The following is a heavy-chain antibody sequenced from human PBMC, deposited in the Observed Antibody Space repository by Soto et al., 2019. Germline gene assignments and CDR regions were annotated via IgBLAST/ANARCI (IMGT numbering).Heavy chain of an antibody. CDR2: LSSSKTYI. J-gene: IGHJ3*02. V-gene: IGHV3-48*02. Sequence: EVQLVESGGDLVQPGRSLRLSCAASGFGFSSYSMNWVRKAPGKGLEWISYLSSSKTYIWYADSVKGRFTISRDNAKNSLSLQMTSLRDEDTAVYYCVRDSGWAFDIWGLGTMVTVSS. CDR1: GFGFSSYS. CDR3: VRDSGWAFDI. D-gene: IGHD6-19*01.